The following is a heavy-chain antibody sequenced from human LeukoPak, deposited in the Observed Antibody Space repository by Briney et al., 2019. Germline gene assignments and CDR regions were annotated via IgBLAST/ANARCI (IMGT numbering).Heavy chain of an antibody. CDR1: GGSFSGYY. CDR2: INHSGST. Sequence: SETLSLTCAVYGGSFSGYYWSWIRQPPGKGLEWIGEINHSGSTNYNPSLKSRVTISVDTSKNQFSLKLSSVTAADTAVYYCARGVAAAGTMYYYYMDVWGKGTTVTVSS. CDR3: ARGVAAAGTMYYYYMDV. V-gene: IGHV4-34*01. J-gene: IGHJ6*03. D-gene: IGHD6-13*01.